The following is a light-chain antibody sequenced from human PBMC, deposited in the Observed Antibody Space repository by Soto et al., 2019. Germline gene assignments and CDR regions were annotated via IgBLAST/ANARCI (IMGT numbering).Light chain of an antibody. CDR1: QSVLSSSNDKNY. Sequence: DIVVTQSPDSLPVSLGERATINCKSSQSVLSSSNDKNYLAWYRQKPGQPPKLLIYWASTRESGVPDRFSGSGSGTDFTLTITRLQAEDVAVYYCQQYYNSPYTFGQGTKLDIK. V-gene: IGKV4-1*01. J-gene: IGKJ2*01. CDR2: WAS. CDR3: QQYYNSPYT.